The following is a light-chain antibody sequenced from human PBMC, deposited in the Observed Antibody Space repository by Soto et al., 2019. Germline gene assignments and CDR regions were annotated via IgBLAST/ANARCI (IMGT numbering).Light chain of an antibody. CDR1: QGISSV. CDR2: SAS. CDR3: QQSYSTLTLA. Sequence: IQLTQSPSSLSASVGDRITISCRASQGISSVLAWFQQKPGKAPKLLIYSASSLQSGVTSRFSGSGSGTDFTLTISSLQPEDFATYYCQQSYSTLTLAFGGGTKVDIK. J-gene: IGKJ4*01. V-gene: IGKV1-39*01.